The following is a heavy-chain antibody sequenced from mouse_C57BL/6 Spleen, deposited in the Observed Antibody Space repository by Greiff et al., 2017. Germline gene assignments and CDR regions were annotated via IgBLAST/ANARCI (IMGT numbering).Heavy chain of an antibody. Sequence: VQLQQSGPELVKPGASVKISCEASGYTFTDYYMNWVKQSHGKSLEWIGDINPNNGGTSYNQKFKGKATLTVDKSSSTAYMELRSLTSEDSAVYYCARYDYDVYFDYWGQGTTLTVSS. V-gene: IGHV1-26*01. J-gene: IGHJ2*01. CDR2: INPNNGGT. D-gene: IGHD2-4*01. CDR3: ARYDYDVYFDY. CDR1: GYTFTDYY.